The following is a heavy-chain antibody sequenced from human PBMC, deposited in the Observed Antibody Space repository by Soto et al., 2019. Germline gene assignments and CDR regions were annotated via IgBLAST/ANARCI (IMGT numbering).Heavy chain of an antibody. CDR3: ARRDRSGFSYWLDT. Sequence: SETLSLTCTVSGGSISSGGYYWSWIRQHPGKGLEWIGTIYFSGTTYYNPSLKSRVTISVDTSKSQFSLKLSSVTAADTAVYYCARRDRSGFSYWLDTWGQGTLVTVSS. V-gene: IGHV4-31*03. CDR1: GGSISSGGYY. J-gene: IGHJ5*02. CDR2: IYFSGTT. D-gene: IGHD3-22*01.